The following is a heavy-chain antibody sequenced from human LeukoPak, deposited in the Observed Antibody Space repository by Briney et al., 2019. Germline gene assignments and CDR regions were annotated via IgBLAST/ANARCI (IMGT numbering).Heavy chain of an antibody. J-gene: IGHJ4*02. CDR3: ARDRVGATDYFDY. CDR2: ISYDGSNK. D-gene: IGHD1-26*01. CDR1: GFTFSSYA. V-gene: IGHV3-30-3*01. Sequence: GGSLRLSCAASGFTFSSYAMHWVRQAPGRGLEWVAVISYDGSNKYYADSVKGRFTISRDNSKNTLYPQMNSLRAEDTAVYYCARDRVGATDYFDYWGQGTLVTVSS.